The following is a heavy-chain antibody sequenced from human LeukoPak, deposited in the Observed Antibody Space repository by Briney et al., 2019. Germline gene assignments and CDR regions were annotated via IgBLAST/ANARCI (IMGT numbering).Heavy chain of an antibody. Sequence: GGSLRLSCVGSGFNFSSHGMNWVRQSPRKGLEWVSAIGGSGHSTHYADSVQGRFTISRDNSKNTLYLQMNSLRAEDTAVYYCAKEERGAFDYWGQGTLVTVSS. CDR2: IGGSGHST. CDR3: AKEERGAFDY. CDR1: GFNFSSHG. D-gene: IGHD1-1*01. J-gene: IGHJ4*02. V-gene: IGHV3-23*01.